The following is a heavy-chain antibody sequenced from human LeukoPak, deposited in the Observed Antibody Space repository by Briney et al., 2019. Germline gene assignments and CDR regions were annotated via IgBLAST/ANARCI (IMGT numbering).Heavy chain of an antibody. CDR3: ARGLLRDGYTYSYSFDY. Sequence: GGSLRLSCAASGFTVSTNYMNWVRQAPGKGLEWVSVVYMGGTTYYADSVKGRFTISRDITKNTIYLQMNNLRAEDTAAYYCARGLLRDGYTYSYSFDYWGQGTLVTVSS. D-gene: IGHD5-18*01. CDR2: VYMGGTT. V-gene: IGHV3-66*01. CDR1: GFTVSTNY. J-gene: IGHJ4*02.